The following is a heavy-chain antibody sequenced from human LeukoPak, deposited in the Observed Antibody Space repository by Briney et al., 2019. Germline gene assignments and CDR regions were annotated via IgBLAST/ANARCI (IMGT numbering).Heavy chain of an antibody. J-gene: IGHJ4*02. V-gene: IGHV1-2*02. CDR2: INPNSGGT. D-gene: IGHD6-13*01. CDR1: GYTFTGYY. Sequence: ASVSVSCKASGYTFTGYYMHWVRQAPGQGLEWMGWINPNSGGTNYAQKFQGRVTMTRDTSISTAYMELSRLRSDDTAVYYCARAQTRSGYSSSWAYWGQGTLVTVSS. CDR3: ARAQTRSGYSSSWAY.